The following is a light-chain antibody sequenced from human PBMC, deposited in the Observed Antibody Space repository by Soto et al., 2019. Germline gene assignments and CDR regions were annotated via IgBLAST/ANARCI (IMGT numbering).Light chain of an antibody. Sequence: DIQMTQSPSTLSASVGDRVTIACRASQSISSWLAWYQQKPGRASKLLIYDASSLESGVPSRFSGRGSGTEFTLTISSLQPDDFATYHCQQYNSNDPTFGQGTKVDIK. V-gene: IGKV1-5*01. CDR3: QQYNSNDPT. CDR1: QSISSW. CDR2: DAS. J-gene: IGKJ1*01.